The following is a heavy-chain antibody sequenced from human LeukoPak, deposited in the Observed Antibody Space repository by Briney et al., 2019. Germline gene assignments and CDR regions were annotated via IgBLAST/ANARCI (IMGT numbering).Heavy chain of an antibody. CDR2: ISYDGSNK. D-gene: IGHD2-21*01. CDR3: ARGGVVVAFYYFDY. CDR1: GFTFSSYA. Sequence: PGGSLRLSCAASGFTFSSYAMHWVRQAPGKGLEWVAVISYDGSNKYYADSVKGRFTISRDNSKNTLYLQMNSLRAGDTAVYYCARGGVVVAFYYFDYWGQGTLVTVSS. V-gene: IGHV3-30-3*01. J-gene: IGHJ4*02.